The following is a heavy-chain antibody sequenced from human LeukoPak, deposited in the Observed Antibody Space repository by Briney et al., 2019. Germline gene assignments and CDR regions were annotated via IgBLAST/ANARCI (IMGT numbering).Heavy chain of an antibody. V-gene: IGHV3-21*01. CDR3: ARVDSSGLRLDGGWFDP. CDR1: GFTFSNHG. J-gene: IGHJ5*02. CDR2: ISSSGTFT. Sequence: GGSLRLSCAAYGFTFSNHGMDWVRQAPGKGLEWVSFISSSGTFTNYADSVKGRFTISRDSAKNSPYLQMNSLRAEDTAVYYCARVDSSGLRLDGGWFDPWGQGTLVIVSS. D-gene: IGHD6-19*01.